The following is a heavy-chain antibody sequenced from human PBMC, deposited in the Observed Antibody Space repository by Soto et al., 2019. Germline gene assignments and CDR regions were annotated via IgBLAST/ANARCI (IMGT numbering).Heavy chain of an antibody. Sequence: QVQLQESGPGLVKPSETLSLTCTVSGGSISSYYWSWIRQPPGKGLEWIGYIYYSGSTNYNPSLKSRVTISVDTSKNQFSLKLSSVTAADTAVYYCARHWKSYMDVWGKGTTVTVSS. D-gene: IGHD1-1*01. CDR2: IYYSGST. J-gene: IGHJ6*03. CDR1: GGSISSYY. CDR3: ARHWKSYMDV. V-gene: IGHV4-59*08.